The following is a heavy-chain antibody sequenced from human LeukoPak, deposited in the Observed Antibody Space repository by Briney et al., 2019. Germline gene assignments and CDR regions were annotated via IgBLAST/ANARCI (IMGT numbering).Heavy chain of an antibody. CDR1: GFTFSSYE. D-gene: IGHD3-22*01. V-gene: IGHV3-48*03. Sequence: GGSLRLSCAASGFTFSSYEMNWVRQGPGKGLEWVSYISSSGTTKYYADSVKGRFTLSRDNAKNSLYLQMNSLRAEDTAVYYCAAGAHYYDSSGYAYWGQGTLVTVSS. J-gene: IGHJ4*02. CDR3: AAGAHYYDSSGYAY. CDR2: ISSSGTTK.